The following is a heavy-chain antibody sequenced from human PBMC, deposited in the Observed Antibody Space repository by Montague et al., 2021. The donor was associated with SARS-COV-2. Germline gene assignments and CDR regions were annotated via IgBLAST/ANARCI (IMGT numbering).Heavy chain of an antibody. D-gene: IGHD3-22*01. J-gene: IGHJ5*01. CDR1: GDSISTTGYH. CDR3: ARESGYYYSGSARFDP. V-gene: IGHV4-39*07. Sequence: SETLSLTCTFSGDSISTTGYHWGWIRQSPGKGLEWIGGFYYSGTTSSNPSPKSRVTISIDTSKNELSLKLGSVTAADTAVYFCARESGYYYSGSARFDPWGQGTHVTVSS. CDR2: FYYSGTT.